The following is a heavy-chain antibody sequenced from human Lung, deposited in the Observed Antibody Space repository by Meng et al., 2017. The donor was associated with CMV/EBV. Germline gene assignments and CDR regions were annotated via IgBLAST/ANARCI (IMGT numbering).Heavy chain of an antibody. V-gene: IGHV4-34*01. CDR1: GGSFSGYY. J-gene: IGHJ5*02. Sequence: SETLSLXCAVYGGSFSGYYWSWIRQPPGKGLEWIGEINHSGSTNYNPSLKSRVTISVDTSKNQFSLKLSSVTAADTAVYYCAREGITGTTGFDPWGQGTRVTVSS. CDR2: INHSGST. D-gene: IGHD1-7*01. CDR3: AREGITGTTGFDP.